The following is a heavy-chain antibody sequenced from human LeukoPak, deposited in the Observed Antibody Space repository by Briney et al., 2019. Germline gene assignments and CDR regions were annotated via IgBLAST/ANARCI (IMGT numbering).Heavy chain of an antibody. V-gene: IGHV4-31*03. D-gene: IGHD4-17*01. CDR1: GGSISSGGYY. CDR3: ARGVGDYGTEYYFDY. J-gene: IGHJ4*02. Sequence: PSQTLSLTCTVSGGSISSGGYYWSWIRQHPGKGLEWIGYIYYSGSTYYNPSLKSRVTTSVDTSKNQFSLKLSSVTAADTAVYYCARGVGDYGTEYYFDYWGQGTLVTVSS. CDR2: IYYSGST.